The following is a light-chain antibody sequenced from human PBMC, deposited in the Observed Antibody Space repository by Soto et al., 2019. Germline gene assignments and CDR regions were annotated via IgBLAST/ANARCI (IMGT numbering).Light chain of an antibody. CDR1: QSVSSSH. V-gene: IGKV3-20*01. CDR2: GAS. Sequence: EIVLTQSPGTLSLSPGERATLSCRASQSVSSSHLAWYQQKPGQAPRVLIYGASTRATGIPDRFSGSGSGTDFTLTISRLEPEDFGVYHCQQYGRSPRTFGQGTKVDNK. CDR3: QQYGRSPRT. J-gene: IGKJ1*01.